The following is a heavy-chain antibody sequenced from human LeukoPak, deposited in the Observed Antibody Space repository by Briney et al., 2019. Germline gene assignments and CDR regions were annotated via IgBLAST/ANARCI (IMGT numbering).Heavy chain of an antibody. J-gene: IGHJ4*02. Sequence: GGSLRLSCAASGFTFDDYGMSWVRQAPGKGLEWVSGINWNGGSTGYADSVKGRFTISRDNAKNSLYLQMNSLRAEDTAFYYCAKARYSSGPFDYWGQGTLVTVSS. CDR1: GFTFDDYG. D-gene: IGHD6-19*01. V-gene: IGHV3-20*04. CDR2: INWNGGST. CDR3: AKARYSSGPFDY.